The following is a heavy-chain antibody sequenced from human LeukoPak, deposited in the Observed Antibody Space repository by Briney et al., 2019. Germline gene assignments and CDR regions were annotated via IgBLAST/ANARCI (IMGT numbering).Heavy chain of an antibody. CDR3: AKNADRGAYCSGGSCYPYYYYYTDV. D-gene: IGHD2-15*01. CDR2: ISSTGGTT. CDR1: GFTFSSYG. V-gene: IGHV3-23*01. J-gene: IGHJ6*03. Sequence: GGSLRLACAASGFTFSSYGMSWVRQAPGKGLEWVSAISSTGGTTYYADSVKGRFTISRDNSKNTLYLQMNSLRAEDTAIYYCAKNADRGAYCSGGSCYPYYYYYTDVWGEGTTVTISS.